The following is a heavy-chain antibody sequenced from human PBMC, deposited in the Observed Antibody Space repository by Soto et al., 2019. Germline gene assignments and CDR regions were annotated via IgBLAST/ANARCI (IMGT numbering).Heavy chain of an antibody. Sequence: EVQLVESGGGLVKPGGSLRLSCAASGFTFSSYSMNWVRQAPGKGLEWVSSISSSSSYIYYPDSVKGRFTISRDNAKNSLYLQMNSLRAEDTAVYYCARGEMTTVTLLDYWGQGTLVTVSS. D-gene: IGHD4-17*01. CDR1: GFTFSSYS. CDR2: ISSSSSYI. V-gene: IGHV3-21*01. CDR3: ARGEMTTVTLLDY. J-gene: IGHJ4*02.